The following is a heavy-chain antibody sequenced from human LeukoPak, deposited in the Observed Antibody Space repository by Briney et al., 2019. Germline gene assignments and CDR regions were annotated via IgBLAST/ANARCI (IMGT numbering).Heavy chain of an antibody. CDR3: AKIHYYDSSGYSLAFGH. Sequence: ASVKVSCKVSGYTLTELSMHWVRQAPGKGLEWMGGFDPEDGETIYAQKFQGRVTMTEDTSTDTAYMELSSLRSEDTAVYYCAKIHYYDSSGYSLAFGHWGQGTLVTVSS. J-gene: IGHJ5*02. V-gene: IGHV1-24*01. CDR2: FDPEDGET. D-gene: IGHD3-22*01. CDR1: GYTLTELS.